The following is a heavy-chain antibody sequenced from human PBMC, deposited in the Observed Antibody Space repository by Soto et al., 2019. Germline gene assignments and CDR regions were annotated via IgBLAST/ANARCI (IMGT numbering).Heavy chain of an antibody. V-gene: IGHV3-23*01. D-gene: IGHD2-2*01. J-gene: IGHJ4*02. CDR1: GFTFSSYA. CDR3: AKARCSTNNCYVPDY. Sequence: PGGSLRLSCAASGFTFSSYAMSWVRQAPGKGLEWVSAISGSGGTTYYAGSAKGRFSISRDNPKRTLYLQMNSLRGEDTAMYYCAKARCSTNNCYVPDYWGQGTLVTVSS. CDR2: ISGSGGTT.